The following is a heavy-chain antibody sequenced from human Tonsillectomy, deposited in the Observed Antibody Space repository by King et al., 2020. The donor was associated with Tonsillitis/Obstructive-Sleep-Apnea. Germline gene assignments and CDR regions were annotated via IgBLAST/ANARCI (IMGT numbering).Heavy chain of an antibody. D-gene: IGHD3-22*01. CDR2: INPNSGGT. CDR1: GYTFTGYY. J-gene: IGHJ6*02. V-gene: IGHV1-2*02. CDR3: ARGPYYYDSSGYLSSYYYYGMDV. Sequence: VQLVQSGAEVKKPGASVKVSCKASGYTFTGYYMHWVRQAPGQGLEWMGWINPNSGGTNYAQKFQGRVTMTRDTSISTAYMELSRLRSDDTAGYYCARGPYYYDSSGYLSSYYYYGMDVWGQGTTVTVSS.